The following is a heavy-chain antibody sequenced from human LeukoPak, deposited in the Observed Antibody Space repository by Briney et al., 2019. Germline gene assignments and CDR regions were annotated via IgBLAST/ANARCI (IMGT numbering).Heavy chain of an antibody. CDR3: AKDREFSIAAAGHY. CDR2: IYSGGST. CDR1: GFTVSSNY. D-gene: IGHD6-13*01. J-gene: IGHJ4*02. V-gene: IGHV3-53*01. Sequence: GGSLRLSCAASGFTVSSNYMSWVRQAPGKGLEWVSVIYSGGSTYYADSVKGRFTISRDNSKNTLYLQMNSLRAEDTAVYYCAKDREFSIAAAGHYWGQGTLVTVSS.